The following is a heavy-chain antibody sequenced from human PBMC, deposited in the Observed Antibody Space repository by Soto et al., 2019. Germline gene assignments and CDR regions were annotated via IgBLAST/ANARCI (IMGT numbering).Heavy chain of an antibody. J-gene: IGHJ4*02. CDR1: GFTFSSYA. CDR3: AKEPHYDSSGYPTYYFDY. CDR2: ISGSGGST. Sequence: LGGSLRLSCAASGFTFSSYAMSWVRQAPGKGLEWVSAISGSGGSTYYADSVKGRFTISRDNSKNTLYLQMNSLRAEDTAVYYCAKEPHYDSSGYPTYYFDYWGQGTLVTVSS. V-gene: IGHV3-23*01. D-gene: IGHD3-22*01.